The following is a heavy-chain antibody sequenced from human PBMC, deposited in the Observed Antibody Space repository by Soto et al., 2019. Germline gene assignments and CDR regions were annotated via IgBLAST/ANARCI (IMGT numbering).Heavy chain of an antibody. CDR3: ARDRYYDNSGYFFESAY. V-gene: IGHV1-69*05. J-gene: IGHJ4*02. CDR2: IFPRSGSA. CDR1: GDTSSSYA. D-gene: IGHD3-22*01. Sequence: QVQLVQSGAEVKKPGSSVKVSCKASGDTSSSYAITWVRQAPGQGLEWMGGIFPRSGSANYAQKFQGRITXTXHESTSTAYMELSSLRSDDTAVYYCARDRYYDNSGYFFESAYWGQGTLVTVAS.